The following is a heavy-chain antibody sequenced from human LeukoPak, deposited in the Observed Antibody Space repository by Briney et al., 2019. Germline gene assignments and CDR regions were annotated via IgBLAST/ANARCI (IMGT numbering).Heavy chain of an antibody. Sequence: GGSLRLSCAASGFTFSSYAMSWVRQAPGKGLEWVSVISGSGGSTYYADFVKGRFTISRDNSKNTLYLQMNSLRAEDTAVYYCARERGPSSGWYINYYYYYMDVWGKGTTVTVSS. CDR3: ARERGPSSGWYINYYYYYMDV. J-gene: IGHJ6*03. D-gene: IGHD6-19*01. CDR2: ISGSGGST. CDR1: GFTFSSYA. V-gene: IGHV3-23*01.